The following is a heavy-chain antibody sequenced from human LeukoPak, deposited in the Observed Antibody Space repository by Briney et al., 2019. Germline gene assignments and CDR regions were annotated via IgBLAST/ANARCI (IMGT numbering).Heavy chain of an antibody. CDR2: ISSSSSYI. V-gene: IGHV3-21*01. Sequence: PGGSLRLSCAASGFTFSSYSMYWVRQAPGKGLEWVSSISSSSSYIYYADSVKGRFTISRDNAKNSLYLQMNSLRAEDTAVYYCARIAVAGTYAFDIWGQGTMVTVSS. CDR3: ARIAVAGTYAFDI. J-gene: IGHJ3*02. CDR1: GFTFSSYS. D-gene: IGHD6-19*01.